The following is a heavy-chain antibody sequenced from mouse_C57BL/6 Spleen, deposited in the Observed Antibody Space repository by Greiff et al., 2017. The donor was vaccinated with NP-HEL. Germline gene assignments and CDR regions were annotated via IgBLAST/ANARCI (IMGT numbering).Heavy chain of an antibody. D-gene: IGHD4-1*01. J-gene: IGHJ2*01. CDR3: ARLRDWDVDY. V-gene: IGHV1-26*01. CDR1: GYTFTDYY. CDR2: INPNNGGT. Sequence: EVQLQQSGPELVKPGASVKISCKASGYTFTDYYMNWVKQSHGKSLEWIGDINPNNGGTSYNQKFKGKATLTVDKSSGTAYMELRSLTSEDSAVYYCARLRDWDVDYWGQGTTLTVSS.